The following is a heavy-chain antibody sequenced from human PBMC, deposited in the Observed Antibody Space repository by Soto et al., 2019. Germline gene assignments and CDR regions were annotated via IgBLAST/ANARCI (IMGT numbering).Heavy chain of an antibody. CDR3: TRMIAEGHHDY. CDR2: IRSKAYGGTT. CDR1: GFTFGDYA. D-gene: IGHD3-22*01. J-gene: IGHJ4*02. Sequence: PGWSLRLSCTASGFTFGDYAMSLVRQAPGKGLEWVGFIRSKAYGGTTEYAASVKGRFTISRDDSKSIAYLQMKSLKTEDTAVYYCTRMIAEGHHDYWGQGTLVTVSS. V-gene: IGHV3-49*04.